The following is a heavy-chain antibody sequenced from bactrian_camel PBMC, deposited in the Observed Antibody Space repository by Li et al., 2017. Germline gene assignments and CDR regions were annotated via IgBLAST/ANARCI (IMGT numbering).Heavy chain of an antibody. CDR3: ARAVGPSASMDY. D-gene: IGHD6*01. CDR2: ISSGGGRK. Sequence: VQLVESGGGLVQPGGSLRLSCAASGFTFSSYAMGWVRQAPGKGLEWVSGISSGGGRKYYADSVKGRFTISRDDAKNTLYLQLNSLNPEDTALYYCARAVGPSASMDYWGQGTQVTVS. V-gene: IGHV3S31*01. J-gene: IGHJ4*01. CDR1: GFTFSSYA.